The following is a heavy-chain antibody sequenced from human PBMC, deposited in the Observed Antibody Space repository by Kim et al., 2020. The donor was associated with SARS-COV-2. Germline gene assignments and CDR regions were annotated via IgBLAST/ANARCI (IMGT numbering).Heavy chain of an antibody. CDR3: ARSRSRRWFDY. CDR1: GGSISSYY. V-gene: IGHV4-59*01. D-gene: IGHD4-17*01. Sequence: SETLSLTCTVSGGSISSYYWSWIRQPPGKGLEWIGYIYYSGSTNYNPSLKSRVTISVDTSKNQFSLKLSSVTAADTAVYYCARSRSRRWFDYWGQGTLVTVSS. J-gene: IGHJ4*02. CDR2: IYYSGST.